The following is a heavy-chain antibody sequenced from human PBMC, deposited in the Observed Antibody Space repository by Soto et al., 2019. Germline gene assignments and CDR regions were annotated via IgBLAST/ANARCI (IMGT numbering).Heavy chain of an antibody. Sequence: HPGGSLRLSCTASGFTFSSYWMHWVRQAPGKGLVWVSRINSDGSTTNYADSVKGRFTISRDNAKNTLYLQMNSLRAEYTAVDYCTRVSGSYDSDYWGEGTLVTLCS. V-gene: IGHV3-74*01. J-gene: IGHJ4*02. CDR1: GFTFSSYW. CDR2: INSDGSTT. CDR3: TRVSGSYDSDY. D-gene: IGHD1-26*01.